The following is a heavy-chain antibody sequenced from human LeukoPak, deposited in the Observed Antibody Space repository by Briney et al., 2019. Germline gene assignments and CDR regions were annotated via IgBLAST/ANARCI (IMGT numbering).Heavy chain of an antibody. J-gene: IGHJ5*02. V-gene: IGHV6-1*01. CDR1: GDSVSSNSAA. CDR2: TYYRSNWYN. CDR3: ARRLVMTLIHNWFDP. Sequence: SQTLSLTCAISGDSVSSNSAAWNWIRQSPSRGLEWLGRTYYRSNWYNDYAVSVKSRITINPDTSKNQFSLKLSSVTAADTAVYYCARRLVMTLIHNWFDPWGQGTLVTVSS. D-gene: IGHD3-9*01.